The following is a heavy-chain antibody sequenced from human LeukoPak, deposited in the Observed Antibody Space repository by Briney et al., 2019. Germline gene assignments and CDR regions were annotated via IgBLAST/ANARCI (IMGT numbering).Heavy chain of an antibody. CDR2: ISGSGDST. Sequence: GGSLRLSCAASGFTFSNYAMTWVRQAPVKGLEWVSGISGSGDSTYYADSVKGRFTISRDNSKNTLYLQMNSLGAEDTALYYCTRTRGCSSTSCYADYWGQGTLVTVSS. CDR3: TRTRGCSSTSCYADY. J-gene: IGHJ4*02. D-gene: IGHD2-2*01. CDR1: GFTFSNYA. V-gene: IGHV3-23*01.